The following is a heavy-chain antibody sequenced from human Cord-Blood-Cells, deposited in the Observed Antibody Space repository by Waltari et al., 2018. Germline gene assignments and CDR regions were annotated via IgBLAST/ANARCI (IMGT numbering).Heavy chain of an antibody. CDR1: GGTFSSYA. CDR2: IIPIFGTA. Sequence: QVQLVQSGAEVKKPGSSVKVSCKASGGTFSSYAISWLRQAPGQGLEWMGGIIPIFGTANYAQKFQGRVTITADESTSTAYMELSSLRSEDTAVYYCARALSRNYDILTGYDAFNIWGQGTMVTVSS. V-gene: IGHV1-69*01. J-gene: IGHJ3*02. D-gene: IGHD3-9*01. CDR3: ARALSRNYDILTGYDAFNI.